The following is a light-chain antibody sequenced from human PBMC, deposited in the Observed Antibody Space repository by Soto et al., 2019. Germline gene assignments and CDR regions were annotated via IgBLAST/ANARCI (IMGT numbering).Light chain of an antibody. CDR1: QSVSSTY. V-gene: IGKV3-20*01. Sequence: EIVLTQSPGTLSLSPGERATLSCRASQSVSSTYLAWYQQKHGQAPRVLIYGASSRATGIPDRFSGSGSGTDFTLTISRLEPEDFAVYYCKQCDTSPWAFGQGTKVEIK. CDR2: GAS. CDR3: KQCDTSPWA. J-gene: IGKJ1*01.